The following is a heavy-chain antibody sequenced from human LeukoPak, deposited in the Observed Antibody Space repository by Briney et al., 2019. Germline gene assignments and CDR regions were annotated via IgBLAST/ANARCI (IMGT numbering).Heavy chain of an antibody. Sequence: PSETLSLTCTVSGGSISSYYWSWIRQPPGKGLEWIGYIYYSGSTNYNPSLKSRVTISVDTSKIQFSLKLSTVTAADTAVYYCGGGGAAAGTLNWFDPWGQGTLVTVSS. D-gene: IGHD6-13*01. CDR2: IYYSGST. V-gene: IGHV4-59*01. CDR3: GGGGAAAGTLNWFDP. CDR1: GGSISSYY. J-gene: IGHJ5*02.